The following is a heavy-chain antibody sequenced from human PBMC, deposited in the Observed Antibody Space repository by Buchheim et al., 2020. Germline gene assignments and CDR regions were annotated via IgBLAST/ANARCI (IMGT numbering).Heavy chain of an antibody. Sequence: QVQLVESGGGVVQPGRSLRLSCAASGFTFSSYAMHWVRQAPGKGLEWVAVISYDGSNKYYADSVKGRFTISRDNSKNTLYLQMNSLRAEDTAVYYCARDLPGIAVAGTYYYYGMDVWGQGTT. CDR3: ARDLPGIAVAGTYYYYGMDV. J-gene: IGHJ6*02. D-gene: IGHD6-19*01. CDR1: GFTFSSYA. V-gene: IGHV3-30*04. CDR2: ISYDGSNK.